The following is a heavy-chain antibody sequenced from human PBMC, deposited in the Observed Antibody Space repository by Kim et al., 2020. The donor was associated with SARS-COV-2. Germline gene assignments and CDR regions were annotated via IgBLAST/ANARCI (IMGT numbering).Heavy chain of an antibody. J-gene: IGHJ4*01. CDR3: ARMLGYTFGYDY. CDR1: GGSIGTYY. Sequence: SETLSLTCTVSGGSIGTYYWGWIRQSPGKGLEWIGNIFYTGTANYNPSLKGRVGMSVDTSENRFSLNLYSVTAADTAVYYCARMLGYTFGYDYWGQGALVSVSS. D-gene: IGHD5-18*01. CDR2: IFYTGTA. V-gene: IGHV4-59*01.